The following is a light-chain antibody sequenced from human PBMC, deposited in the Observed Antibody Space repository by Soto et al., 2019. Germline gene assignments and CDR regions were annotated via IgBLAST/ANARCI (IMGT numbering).Light chain of an antibody. Sequence: EIVLTQSPGTLSLSPGERATLSCRASQSVSSSYLAWYQQKPGQAPRLLIYGASSRATGIPDRFSGSGSGTDFTLNISILEQEAFAVYYCQQYGSSRYTFGQGTKLEIK. CDR3: QQYGSSRYT. CDR2: GAS. V-gene: IGKV3-20*01. CDR1: QSVSSSY. J-gene: IGKJ2*01.